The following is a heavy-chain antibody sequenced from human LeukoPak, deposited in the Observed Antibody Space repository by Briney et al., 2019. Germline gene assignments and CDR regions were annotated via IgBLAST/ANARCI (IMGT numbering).Heavy chain of an antibody. Sequence: SETLSLTCTVSGGSISSYYWSWIRQPPGKGLEWIGYIYYSGGTNYNPSLKSRVTISVDTSKNQFSLKLSSVTAADTAVYYCARDSNPGNWFDPWGQGTLVTVSS. CDR2: IYYSGGT. D-gene: IGHD4-11*01. CDR1: GGSISSYY. V-gene: IGHV4-59*01. J-gene: IGHJ5*02. CDR3: ARDSNPGNWFDP.